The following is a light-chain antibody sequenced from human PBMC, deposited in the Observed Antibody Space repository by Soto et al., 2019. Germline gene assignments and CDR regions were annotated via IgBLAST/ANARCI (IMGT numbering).Light chain of an antibody. CDR1: RSNIGSNT. J-gene: IGLJ1*01. CDR2: SNN. CDR3: QSYDSSLSGYV. Sequence: QSVLTQPPSTSGTPGQRVTISCSGSRSNIGSNTVTWYQQLPGTAPKLLIYSNNQRPSGVPDRFSGSKSGTSASLAITGLQAEDEADYYCQSYDSSLSGYVFGAGTKVTVL. V-gene: IGLV1-44*01.